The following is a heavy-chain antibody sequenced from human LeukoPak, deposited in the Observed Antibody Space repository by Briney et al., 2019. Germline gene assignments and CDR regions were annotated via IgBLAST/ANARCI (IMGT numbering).Heavy chain of an antibody. CDR2: ISTSGST. CDR3: ARHYEGWPFDY. Sequence: SETLSLTCTVSGGSISNYYWNWIRQPAGKGLQWIGHISTSGSTNYNPSLKSRVTISVDTSKNQFSLKVSSVTAADTAVYYCARHYEGWPFDYWGQGTLVTVSS. J-gene: IGHJ4*02. D-gene: IGHD3-16*01. V-gene: IGHV4-4*07. CDR1: GGSISNYY.